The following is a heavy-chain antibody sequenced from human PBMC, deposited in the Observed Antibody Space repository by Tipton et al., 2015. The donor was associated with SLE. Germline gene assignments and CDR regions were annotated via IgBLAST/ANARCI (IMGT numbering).Heavy chain of an antibody. CDR3: ASATRGSSHLYYFDY. J-gene: IGHJ4*02. CDR1: GGSISSYY. D-gene: IGHD6-13*01. V-gene: IGHV4-34*01. Sequence: TLSLTCTVSGGSISSYYWSWIRQPPGKGLEWIGEINHSGSTNYNPSLKSRVTISVDTSKNQFSLKLSSVTAADTAVYYCASATRGSSHLYYFDYWGQGTLVTVSS. CDR2: INHSGST.